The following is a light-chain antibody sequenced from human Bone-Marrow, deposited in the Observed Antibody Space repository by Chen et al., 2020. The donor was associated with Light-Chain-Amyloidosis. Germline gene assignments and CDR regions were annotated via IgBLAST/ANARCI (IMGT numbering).Light chain of an antibody. CDR2: GKN. CDR3: NSRDSSGNHHVV. CDR1: SLRSYY. Sequence: SSELTQDPAVSVALGQTVRITCQGDSLRSYYASWYQQKPGQAPVLVIYGKNNRPSGIPDRFSGSSSRHTASLTITGAQAEDEADYYCNSRDSSGNHHVVFGGGTKLTVL. V-gene: IGLV3-19*01. J-gene: IGLJ2*01.